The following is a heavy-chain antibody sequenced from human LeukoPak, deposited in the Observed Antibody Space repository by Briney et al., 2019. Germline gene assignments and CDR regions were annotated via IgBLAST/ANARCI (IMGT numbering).Heavy chain of an antibody. CDR1: GFAPSSYG. V-gene: IGHV3-33*01. J-gene: IGHJ4*02. CDR2: IWYDGSNK. Sequence: GRSLRLSCAASGFAPSSYGMHWVRQAPGKGLEWVAVIWYDGSNKYYADSVKGRFTISRDNSKNTLYLQMNSLRAEDTAVYYCARDVGYYFDNWGQGTLVTVSS. CDR3: ARDVGYYFDN.